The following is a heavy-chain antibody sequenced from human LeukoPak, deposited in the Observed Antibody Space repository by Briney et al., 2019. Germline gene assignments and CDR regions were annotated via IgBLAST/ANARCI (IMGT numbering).Heavy chain of an antibody. CDR2: ISSSSSYI. J-gene: IGHJ1*01. CDR3: AIMHGYYDGSGYWVQ. CDR1: GFTFSSYS. D-gene: IGHD3-22*01. Sequence: GGSLRLSCTASGFTFSSYSINWVRQAPGKGLEWVSSISSSSSYIYYADSVKGRFTISRDNAKNSLYLQMNSLRDEDTAIYYCAIMHGYYDGSGYWVQWGQGTLVTVSS. V-gene: IGHV3-21*04.